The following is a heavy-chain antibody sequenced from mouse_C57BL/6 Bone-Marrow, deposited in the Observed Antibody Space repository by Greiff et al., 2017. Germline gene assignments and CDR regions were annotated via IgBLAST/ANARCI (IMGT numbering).Heavy chain of an antibody. D-gene: IGHD1-1*01. J-gene: IGHJ3*01. CDR3: ARHIMY. CDR2: ISNGGGST. Sequence: DVKLVESGGGLVQPGGSLKLSCAASGFTFSDSYMYWVRQTPEKRLEWVAYISNGGGSTYYPDTVKGRFTISRDNAKNTLYLQMSRLKSEDTAMYYCARHIMYWGQGTLVTVSA. CDR1: GFTFSDSY. V-gene: IGHV5-12*01.